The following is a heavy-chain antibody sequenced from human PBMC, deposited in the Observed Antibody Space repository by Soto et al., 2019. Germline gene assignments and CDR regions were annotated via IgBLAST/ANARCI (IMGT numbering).Heavy chain of an antibody. D-gene: IGHD7-27*01. J-gene: IGHJ6*02. CDR3: ARDRWGTGDGPDYYYGMDV. CDR2: IYSGGST. Sequence: EVQLVESGGGLVQPGGSLRLSCAASGFTVSSNYMSWVRQAPGKGLEWVSVIYSGGSTYYADSVKGRFTISRHNSKNTLYLQMNSLRAEDTAVYYCARDRWGTGDGPDYYYGMDVWGQGTTVTVSS. V-gene: IGHV3-53*04. CDR1: GFTVSSNY.